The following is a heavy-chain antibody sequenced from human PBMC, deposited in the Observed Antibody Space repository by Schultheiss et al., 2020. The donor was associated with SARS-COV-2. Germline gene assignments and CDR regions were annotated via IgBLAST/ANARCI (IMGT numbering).Heavy chain of an antibody. J-gene: IGHJ4*02. V-gene: IGHV5-51*01. CDR2: IYPADSDT. CDR1: GYSFTNYW. Sequence: GESLKISCKGSGYSFTNYWIGWVRQMPGKGLEWLGIIYPADSDTRYSPSFQGQVSISANESINTAYVQWSSLKASDTAMYYCARHGSGTYSFSSDSWGQGTLVTVSS. D-gene: IGHD3-10*01. CDR3: ARHGSGTYSFSSDS.